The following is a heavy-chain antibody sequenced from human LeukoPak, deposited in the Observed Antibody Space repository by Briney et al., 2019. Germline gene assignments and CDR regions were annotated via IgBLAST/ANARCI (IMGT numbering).Heavy chain of an antibody. D-gene: IGHD4-17*01. V-gene: IGHV3-21*01. CDR2: ISSSSSYI. CDR1: GFTFSSYS. J-gene: IGHJ4*02. CDR3: ARGGRPAGGDYGLF. Sequence: PGGSLRLPCAASGFTFSSYSMNWVRQAPGRGLEWVSSISSSSSYIYYADSVKGRFTISRDNAKNSLYLQMNSLRAEDTAVYYCARGGRPAGGDYGLFWGQGTLVTVSS.